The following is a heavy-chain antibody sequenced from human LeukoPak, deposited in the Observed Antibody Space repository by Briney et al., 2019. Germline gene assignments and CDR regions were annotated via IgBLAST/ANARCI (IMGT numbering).Heavy chain of an antibody. D-gene: IGHD6-19*01. CDR3: AKDSRLFIAVAGTVDY. Sequence: PGGSLRLSCAASGFTFSSYAMSWVRQAPGKGLEWVSAIRGSGGSTYYADSVKGRFTISRDNSKNTLYLQMNSLRAEDTAVYYCAKDSRLFIAVAGTVDYWGQGTLVTVSS. CDR2: IRGSGGST. CDR1: GFTFSSYA. V-gene: IGHV3-23*01. J-gene: IGHJ4*02.